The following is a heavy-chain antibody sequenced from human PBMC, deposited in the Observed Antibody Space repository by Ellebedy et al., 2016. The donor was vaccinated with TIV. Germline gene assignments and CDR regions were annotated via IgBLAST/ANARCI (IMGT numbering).Heavy chain of an antibody. J-gene: IGHJ5*02. CDR2: ISGSGGGT. CDR3: AKGITAAVVEGSLFDP. V-gene: IGHV3-23*01. CDR1: GFTFSSYP. D-gene: IGHD6-13*01. Sequence: GESLKISXAASGFTFSSYPMRRVRQAPGKGLEWVSDISGSGGGTYYADSVKGRFTISRDNSKNTLYLQMNSLRVEDTAVYYCAKGITAAVVEGSLFDPWGQGTLVTVSS.